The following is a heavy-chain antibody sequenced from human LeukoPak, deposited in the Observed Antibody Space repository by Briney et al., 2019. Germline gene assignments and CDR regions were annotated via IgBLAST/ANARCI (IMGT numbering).Heavy chain of an antibody. CDR2: IYPGDSDT. CDR1: GYSFTSYW. V-gene: IGHV5-51*01. Sequence: GESLKISCKGSGYSFTSYWIGWVRQMSGKGLEWMGIIYPGDSDTRYSPSSQGQVTISADKSISTAYLQWSSLKASDTAMYYCARQNVEMASLDLWGRATLATVSS. CDR3: ARQNVEMASLDL. J-gene: IGHJ2*01. D-gene: IGHD5-24*01.